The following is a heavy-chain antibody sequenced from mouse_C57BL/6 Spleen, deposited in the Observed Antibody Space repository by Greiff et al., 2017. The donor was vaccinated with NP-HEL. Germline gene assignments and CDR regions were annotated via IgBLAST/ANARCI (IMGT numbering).Heavy chain of an antibody. CDR3: ARWGSWFAY. V-gene: IGHV1-55*01. D-gene: IGHD3-1*01. CDR2: IYPGSGST. CDR1: GYTFTSYW. J-gene: IGHJ3*01. Sequence: QVQLKESGAELVKPGASVKMSCKASGYTFTSYWITWVKQRPGQGLEWIGDIYPGSGSTNYNEKFKSKATLTVDTSSSTAYMQLSSLTSEDSAVYYCARWGSWFAYWGQGTLVTVSA.